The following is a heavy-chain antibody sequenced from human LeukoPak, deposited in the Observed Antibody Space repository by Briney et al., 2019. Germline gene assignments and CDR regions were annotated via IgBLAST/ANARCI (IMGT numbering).Heavy chain of an antibody. Sequence: SETLSLTCAAYGGSFSGYYWSWIRQPPGKGLEWIGEINHSGSTNYNPSLKSRVTISVDTSKKQFSLKLSSVTAADTAVYYCVTYYFDSSGPKKNYWGQGTLVTVSS. CDR2: INHSGST. J-gene: IGHJ4*02. CDR1: GGSFSGYY. CDR3: VTYYFDSSGPKKNY. D-gene: IGHD3-22*01. V-gene: IGHV4-34*01.